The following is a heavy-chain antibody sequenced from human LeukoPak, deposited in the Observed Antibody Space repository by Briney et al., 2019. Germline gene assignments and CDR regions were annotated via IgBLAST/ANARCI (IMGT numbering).Heavy chain of an antibody. J-gene: IGHJ4*02. D-gene: IGHD4-17*01. CDR3: ARDDPSNDYGDFDY. Sequence: PGGSLRLSCAASGFSFSEHYMAWIRQAPGKGLQWLGYISSRRYSTYYAESVKGRITISRDNAKNSVHLPMGSPTVDDTAVYYCARDDPSNDYGDFDYWGQGTLVTVSS. CDR1: GFSFSEHY. CDR2: ISSRRYST. V-gene: IGHV3-11*01.